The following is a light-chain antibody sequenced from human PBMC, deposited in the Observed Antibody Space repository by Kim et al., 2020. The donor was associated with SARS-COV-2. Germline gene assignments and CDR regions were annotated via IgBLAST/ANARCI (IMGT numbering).Light chain of an antibody. CDR3: SSHTTSSTYV. CDR2: DSS. Sequence: GQSITISCTGTSSDVGGYNSVSWYQQHPGKAPQLMIYDSSGRASGASNRFSGSQSGNTASLTISGLRAEDEADYYCSSHTTSSTYVFGSGTKVTVL. V-gene: IGLV2-14*03. CDR1: SSDVGGYNS. J-gene: IGLJ1*01.